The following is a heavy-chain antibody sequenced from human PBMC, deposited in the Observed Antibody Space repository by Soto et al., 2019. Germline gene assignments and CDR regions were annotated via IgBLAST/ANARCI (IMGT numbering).Heavy chain of an antibody. CDR2: ISYDGSNK. J-gene: IGHJ4*02. Sequence: PGGSLRLSCAASGFTFSSYAMHWVRQAPGKGLEWVAVISYDGSNKYYADSVKGRFTISRDNSKNTLYLQMNSLRAEDTAVYYGARDRVSSDTYYFDYWGQGTLVTVSS. CDR3: ARDRVSSDTYYFDY. V-gene: IGHV3-30-3*01. CDR1: GFTFSSYA. D-gene: IGHD3-22*01.